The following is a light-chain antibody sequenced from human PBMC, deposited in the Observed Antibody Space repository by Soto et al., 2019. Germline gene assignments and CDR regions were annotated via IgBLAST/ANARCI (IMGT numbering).Light chain of an antibody. Sequence: EIVMTQSPATLSVSPGERATLSCRASQSVSSNLAWYQQKPGQAPRLLIFGASTRATGIPVRFSGSGSGTEFTLTISSLQSEDFAVYYCQQHNNWRFTFGGGTKVEIK. CDR1: QSVSSN. V-gene: IGKV3-15*01. J-gene: IGKJ4*01. CDR3: QQHNNWRFT. CDR2: GAS.